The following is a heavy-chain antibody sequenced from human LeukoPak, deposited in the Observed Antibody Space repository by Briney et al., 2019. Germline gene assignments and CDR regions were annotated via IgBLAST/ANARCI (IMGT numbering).Heavy chain of an antibody. J-gene: IGHJ3*02. CDR1: GGSINNYY. V-gene: IGHV4-4*07. D-gene: IGHD4-11*01. Sequence: SETLSLTCAVSGGSINNYYWSWVRQPAGKGLEWIGRIFTSGSTNYNASLKSRVTMSVDTSKNQFSLKLRSMTAADTAVYYCARAPVTVKDSFDIWGQGTMVTVSS. CDR3: ARAPVTVKDSFDI. CDR2: IFTSGST.